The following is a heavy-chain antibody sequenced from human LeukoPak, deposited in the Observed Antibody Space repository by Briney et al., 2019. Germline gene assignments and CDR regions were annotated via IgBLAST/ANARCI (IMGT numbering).Heavy chain of an antibody. CDR2: IIPILGIA. D-gene: IGHD4-17*01. CDR1: GGTFSSYA. CDR3: ARDHDYGWPYAFDI. V-gene: IGHV1-69*04. Sequence: SVKVSCTASGGTFSSYAISWVRQAPGQGLEWMGRIIPILGIANYAQKFQGRVTITADKSTSTAYMELSSLRSEDTAVYYCARDHDYGWPYAFDIWGQGTMVTVSS. J-gene: IGHJ3*02.